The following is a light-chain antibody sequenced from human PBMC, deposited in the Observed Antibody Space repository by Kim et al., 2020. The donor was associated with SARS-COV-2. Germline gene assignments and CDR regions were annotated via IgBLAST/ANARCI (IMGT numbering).Light chain of an antibody. Sequence: SLFPGESATLSCRASQSVTTSLSWYQQKPGQPPRLLIYSASTRATGIPARFGGSGSGTEFTLTISSLQSDDFAVYYCQQYYTWKTFGQGTKVDIK. CDR1: QSVTTS. CDR3: QQYYTWKT. J-gene: IGKJ1*01. V-gene: IGKV3-15*01. CDR2: SAS.